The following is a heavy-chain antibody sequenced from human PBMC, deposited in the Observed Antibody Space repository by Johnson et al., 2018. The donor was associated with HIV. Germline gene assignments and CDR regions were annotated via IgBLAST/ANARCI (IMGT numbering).Heavy chain of an antibody. J-gene: IGHJ3*02. V-gene: IGHV3-30*04. Sequence: QVQLVESGGGVVQPGRSLRLSCAASGFTFSSYAMHWVRQAPGKGLEWVAVISYDGSNKYYADSVKGRFTISRDNSKNTLYLQMNSLRAEDTAVYYCARGGGRWGIDALDIWGRGTLVTVSS. CDR2: ISYDGSNK. CDR3: ARGGGRWGIDALDI. CDR1: GFTFSSYA. D-gene: IGHD1-26*01.